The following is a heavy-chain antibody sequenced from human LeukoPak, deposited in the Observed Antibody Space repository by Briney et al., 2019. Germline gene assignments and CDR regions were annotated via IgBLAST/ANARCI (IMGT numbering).Heavy chain of an antibody. CDR2: ISGSGDRT. J-gene: IGHJ6*02. CDR3: ARERIYFGSGRDITDARLFYYYGMDV. D-gene: IGHD3-10*01. V-gene: IGHV3-23*01. CDR1: GFTFSNYA. Sequence: PGGSLRLSCAGSGFTFSNYAMGWVRQAPGKGLEWVSAISGSGDRTYYVDSVKGRFTISRDNSKNILYLQMNSLRAEDTAVYYCARERIYFGSGRDITDARLFYYYGMDVWGQGTTVTVSS.